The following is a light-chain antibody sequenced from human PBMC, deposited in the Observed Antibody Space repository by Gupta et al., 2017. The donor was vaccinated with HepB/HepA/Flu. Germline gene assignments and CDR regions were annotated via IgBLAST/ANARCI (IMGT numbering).Light chain of an antibody. J-gene: IGLJ1*01. CDR2: GNN. Sequence: QSVLTQPPLLSGAPGQRVTISCTGSTSNIGAGYDVHWYQQLPGAAPKLLISGNNNRPAGVPDRVSASRSGTTASLAITELRDEDEADYYCQSFDGSLSAYVFGTGTQVNGL. CDR3: QSFDGSLSAYV. CDR1: TSNIGAGYD. V-gene: IGLV1-40*01.